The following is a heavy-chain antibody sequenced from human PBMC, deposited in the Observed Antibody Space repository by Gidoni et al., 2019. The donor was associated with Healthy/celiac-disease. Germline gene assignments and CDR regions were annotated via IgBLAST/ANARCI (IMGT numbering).Heavy chain of an antibody. V-gene: IGHV1-58*01. CDR3: AADGPVVPAAN. D-gene: IGHD2-2*01. J-gene: IGHJ4*02. CDR1: GFTFTSSA. CDR2: IVVGSGNT. Sequence: QMQLVQSGPEVTKPGTSVKVSCKASGFTFTSSAVQWVRQARGQRLEWIGWIVVGSGNTNYAQKFQERVTITRDMSTSTAYMELSSLRSEDTAVYYCAADGPVVPAANWGQGTLVTVSS.